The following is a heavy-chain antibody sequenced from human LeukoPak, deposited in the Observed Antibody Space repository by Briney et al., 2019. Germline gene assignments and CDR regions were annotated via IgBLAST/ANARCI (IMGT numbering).Heavy chain of an antibody. D-gene: IGHD3-9*01. CDR1: GFTFSSYS. V-gene: IGHV3-21*01. CDR2: ISSSSSYI. J-gene: IGHJ4*02. CDR3: ARGNYDILTGPLDY. Sequence: PGESLRLSCAASGFTFSSYSMNWVRQAPGKGLEWVSSISSSSSYIYYADSVKGRFTISRDNAKNSLYLQMNSLRAEDTAVYYCARGNYDILTGPLDYWGQGTLVTVSS.